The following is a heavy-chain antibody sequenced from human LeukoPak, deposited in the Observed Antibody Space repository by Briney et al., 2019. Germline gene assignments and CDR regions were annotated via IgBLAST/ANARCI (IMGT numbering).Heavy chain of an antibody. Sequence: GASVKVSCKASGYTFTSYAMHWVRQAPGQRLEWMGWINAGNGNTKYSQKLQGRVTMTTDTSTSTAYMELRSLRSDDTAVYYCARDGDQLPLYYYYGMDVWGQGTTVTVSS. CDR2: INAGNGNT. J-gene: IGHJ6*02. V-gene: IGHV1-3*01. D-gene: IGHD2-2*01. CDR3: ARDGDQLPLYYYYGMDV. CDR1: GYTFTSYA.